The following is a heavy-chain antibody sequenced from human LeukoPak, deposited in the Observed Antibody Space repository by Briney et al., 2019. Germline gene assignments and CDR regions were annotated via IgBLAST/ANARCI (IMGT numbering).Heavy chain of an antibody. J-gene: IGHJ5*02. Sequence: ASSKDPCKASGNTLTNLGIRLVPQAPGQRPAWIGYNSAYKLKKNKPQKLQGRVTMTTDTSTSTAYMELRSLRSDDTAVYYCARGYCSGGSCYGGHWFDPWGQGTLVTVSS. CDR1: GNTLTNLG. D-gene: IGHD2-15*01. CDR2: NSAYKLKK. V-gene: IGHV1-18*01. CDR3: ARGYCSGGSCYGGHWFDP.